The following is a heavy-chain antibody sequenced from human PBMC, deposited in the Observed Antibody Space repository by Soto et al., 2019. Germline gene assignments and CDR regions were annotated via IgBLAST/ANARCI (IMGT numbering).Heavy chain of an antibody. CDR1: GCTFSGYA. J-gene: IGHJ6*02. Sequence: GGSLRLSCAASGCTFSGYAMSWVRQAPGKGLEWVSDINGDGSEKYYVDSVKGRFTISRDNAKNSLYLQMNSLRAEDTAVYYCARDGTIFGVVSYYYYGMDVWGQGTTVTVSS. D-gene: IGHD3-3*01. CDR3: ARDGTIFGVVSYYYYGMDV. CDR2: INGDGSEK. V-gene: IGHV3-7*03.